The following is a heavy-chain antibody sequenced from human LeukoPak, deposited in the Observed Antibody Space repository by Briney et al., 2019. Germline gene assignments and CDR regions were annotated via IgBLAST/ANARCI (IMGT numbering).Heavy chain of an antibody. D-gene: IGHD3-9*01. Sequence: SGGSLRLSCAASGFPFTTYAMSWVRQAPGKGLEWVSAISGRGGRTYYADSVKGRFTISRDNSENTLYLQINRLRADDTAIYYCAKSTWFDYFDYWGQGTLVTVSS. CDR3: AKSTWFDYFDY. CDR1: GFPFTTYA. CDR2: ISGRGGRT. V-gene: IGHV3-23*01. J-gene: IGHJ4*02.